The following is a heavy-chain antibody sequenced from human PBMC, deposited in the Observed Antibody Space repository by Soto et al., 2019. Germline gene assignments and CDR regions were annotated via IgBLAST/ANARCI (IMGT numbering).Heavy chain of an antibody. CDR3: SRMEHNYYHYSLDF. CDR2: IKQDGSEK. D-gene: IGHD1-1*01. CDR1: GFTFSSYW. J-gene: IGHJ6*02. V-gene: IGHV3-7*01. Sequence: RLCCAASGFTFSSYWMNWVRQAPGKGLEWVANIKQDGSEKYYVDSVQGRFTISRDNAKNSLYLQMNSLRVEDTAVFFCSRMEHNYYHYSLDFWGQGTTVTVSS.